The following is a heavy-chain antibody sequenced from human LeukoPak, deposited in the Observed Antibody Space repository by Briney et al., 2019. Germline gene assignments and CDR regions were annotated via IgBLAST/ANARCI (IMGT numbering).Heavy chain of an antibody. Sequence: SDTLSLTCTVSGVSVNSYYWSWIRQPPGKGLEWVGYIYYSGSSNYNPSLKSRVTISVDTSKNQFSLKLNSVTAADTAVYYCASTYHDTAGYSLDFWGHGALVTVSS. J-gene: IGHJ4*01. CDR2: IYYSGSS. CDR1: GVSVNSYY. D-gene: IGHD3-22*01. V-gene: IGHV4-59*02. CDR3: ASTYHDTAGYSLDF.